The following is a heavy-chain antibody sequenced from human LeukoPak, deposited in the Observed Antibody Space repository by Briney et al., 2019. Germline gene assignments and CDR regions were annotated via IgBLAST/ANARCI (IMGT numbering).Heavy chain of an antibody. V-gene: IGHV1-2*02. CDR1: GYTFTGYY. Sequence: ASVKVSCKASGYTFTGYYMHWVRQAPGQGLERMGWINPNSGGTNYAQKFQGRVTMTRDTSISTAYMELSRLRSDDTAVYYCARDLYYYDSSGYYYFDYWGQGTLVTVSS. D-gene: IGHD3-22*01. CDR3: ARDLYYYDSSGYYYFDY. J-gene: IGHJ4*02. CDR2: INPNSGGT.